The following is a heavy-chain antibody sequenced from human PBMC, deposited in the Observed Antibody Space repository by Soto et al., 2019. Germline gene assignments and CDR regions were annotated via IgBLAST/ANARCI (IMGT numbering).Heavy chain of an antibody. D-gene: IGHD3-16*01. Sequence: EVQLLESGGGLVQPGGSLRLSCTASGFTLTSYAMSWVRQAPGKGLKWVSGIFGSGGTFYADSVKGRFTISRDDSKNTLYLQMNSLRVEDTARYFCAKGDGSERLNENDSWGQGTVVTVSS. CDR2: IFGSGGT. CDR3: AKGDGSERLNENDS. J-gene: IGHJ4*02. CDR1: GFTLTSYA. V-gene: IGHV3-23*01.